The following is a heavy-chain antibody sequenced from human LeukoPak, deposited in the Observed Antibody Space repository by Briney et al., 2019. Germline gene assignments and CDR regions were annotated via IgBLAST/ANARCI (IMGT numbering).Heavy chain of an antibody. CDR3: ARRFGELLYDAFDI. J-gene: IGHJ3*02. Sequence: PSETLSLTCTVSGGSISSYYWSWIRQPPGKGPEWIGYIYTSGSTNYNPSLKSRVTISVDTSKNQFSLKLSSVTAADTAVYYCARRFGELLYDAFDIWGQGTMVTVSS. CDR2: IYTSGST. V-gene: IGHV4-4*09. CDR1: GGSISSYY. D-gene: IGHD3-10*01.